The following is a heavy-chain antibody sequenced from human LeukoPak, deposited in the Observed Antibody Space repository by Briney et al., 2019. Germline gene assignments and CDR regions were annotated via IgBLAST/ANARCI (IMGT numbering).Heavy chain of an antibody. J-gene: IGHJ6*03. CDR2: ISGSGGST. CDR1: GFTFSSYA. CDR3: AKVYYDFWSGYLNYYMDV. D-gene: IGHD3-3*01. V-gene: IGHV3-23*01. Sequence: GGSLRLSCAASGFTFSSYAMSWVRQAPGKGLEWVSAISGSGGSTYYADSVKGRFTISRDNSKNTLYLQMNSLRAEDTAVYYCAKVYYDFWSGYLNYYMDVWGKGTTVTISS.